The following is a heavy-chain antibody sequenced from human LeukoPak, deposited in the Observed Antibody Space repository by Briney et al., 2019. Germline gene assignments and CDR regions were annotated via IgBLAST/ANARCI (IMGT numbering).Heavy chain of an antibody. CDR2: ISSSSSYI. Sequence: GGSLRLSCAASGFTFSDYYMTWIRQAPGKGLEWVSSISSSSSYIYYADSVKGRFTISRDNAKNSLYLQMNSLRAEDTAVYYCARDMADDYGDDGMDVWGQGTTVTVSS. CDR1: GFTFSDYY. J-gene: IGHJ6*02. CDR3: ARDMADDYGDDGMDV. D-gene: IGHD4-17*01. V-gene: IGHV3-11*06.